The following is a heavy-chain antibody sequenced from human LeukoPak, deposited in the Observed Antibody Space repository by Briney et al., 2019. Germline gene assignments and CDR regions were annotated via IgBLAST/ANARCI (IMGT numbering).Heavy chain of an antibody. V-gene: IGHV3-30*18. CDR2: ISYDGSNK. CDR1: GFTFSSYG. CDR3: AKEGMRTNYYYGMDV. Sequence: PGGSLRLSCAASGFTFSSYGMHWVRQAPGKGLEWVAVISYDGSNKYYADSVKGRFTISRDNSKNTLYLQMNSLRAEDTAVYYRAKEGMRTNYYYGMDVWGQGTTVTVSS. J-gene: IGHJ6*02.